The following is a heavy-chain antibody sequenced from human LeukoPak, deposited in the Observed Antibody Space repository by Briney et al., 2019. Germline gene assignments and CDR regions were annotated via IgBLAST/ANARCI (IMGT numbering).Heavy chain of an antibody. J-gene: IGHJ4*02. V-gene: IGHV3-7*01. Sequence: GGSLRLSCAASGFTFSIYWMTWVRQAPGKGLEWVANIKQDGSEKYYVDSVKGRFTISRDNAKKSLYLQMNSLRAEDTAVYYCARHEPRGSFSVDYRGQGTLVTVSS. CDR1: GFTFSIYW. CDR2: IKQDGSEK. CDR3: ARHEPRGSFSVDY. D-gene: IGHD1-26*01.